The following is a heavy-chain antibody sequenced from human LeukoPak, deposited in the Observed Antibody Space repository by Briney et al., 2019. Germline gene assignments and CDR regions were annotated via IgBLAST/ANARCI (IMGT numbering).Heavy chain of an antibody. D-gene: IGHD2-2*01. CDR3: AREDGSSPTSYYFDY. Sequence: XLXLTCTXXXXXXXXXDYXXXWIRXXXXXXXXXXXXIYYSGSTYYNPSLKSRVTISVDTSKNQFSLKLSSVTAADTAVYYCAREDGSSPTSYYFDYWGQGTLVTVSS. CDR1: XXXXXXXDYX. V-gene: IGHV4-30-4*01. J-gene: IGHJ4*02. CDR2: IYYSGST.